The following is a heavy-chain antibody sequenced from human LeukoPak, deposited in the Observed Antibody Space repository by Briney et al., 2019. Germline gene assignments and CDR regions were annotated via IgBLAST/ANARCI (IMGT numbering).Heavy chain of an antibody. V-gene: IGHV1-18*01. CDR1: GYTFSSYG. CDR2: ISAYNGNT. Sequence: ASVKVSCKASGYTFSSYGTSWVRQAPGQGLEWMGWISAYNGNTNYAQKLQGRVTMTTDTSTSTAYMELRSLRSDDTAVYYCARKLIVVVPAAFGSYYYYGMDVWGQGTTVTVSS. J-gene: IGHJ6*02. CDR3: ARKLIVVVPAAFGSYYYYGMDV. D-gene: IGHD2-2*01.